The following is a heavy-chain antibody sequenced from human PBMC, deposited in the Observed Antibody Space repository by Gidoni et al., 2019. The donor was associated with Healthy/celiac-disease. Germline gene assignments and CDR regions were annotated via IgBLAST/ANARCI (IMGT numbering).Heavy chain of an antibody. Sequence: QVQLVQSGAEVKKPGSSVKVSCKASGGTFSSYAISWVRQAPGQGLEWMGGIIPIFGTANYAQKFQGRVTITADESTSTAYMELSSLRSEDTAVYYCALGYCSSTSCYPTDFDYWGQGTLVTVSS. CDR3: ALGYCSSTSCYPTDFDY. J-gene: IGHJ4*02. V-gene: IGHV1-69*01. D-gene: IGHD2-2*01. CDR2: IIPIFGTA. CDR1: GGTFSSYA.